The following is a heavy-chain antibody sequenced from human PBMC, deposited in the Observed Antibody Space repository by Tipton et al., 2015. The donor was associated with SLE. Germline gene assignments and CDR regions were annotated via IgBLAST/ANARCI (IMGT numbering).Heavy chain of an antibody. V-gene: IGHV4-59*08. CDR2: MYYSGST. CDR3: ARLTVTPHWYFDL. D-gene: IGHD2-21*02. Sequence: TLSLTCTVSGGSISSYYWSWIRQPPGKELEWIGYMYYSGSTNYNPSLKSRVTISVDTSKRHFSLKLSSVTAADTAVYYCARLTVTPHWYFDLWGRGTPVTVSS. CDR1: GGSISSYY. J-gene: IGHJ2*01.